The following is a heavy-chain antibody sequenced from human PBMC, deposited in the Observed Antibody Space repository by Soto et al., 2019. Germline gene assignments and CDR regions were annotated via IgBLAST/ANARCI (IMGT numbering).Heavy chain of an antibody. V-gene: IGHV3-11*03. CDR2: ISSSSSYT. D-gene: IGHD1-26*01. CDR3: AKSGPTNFFDF. J-gene: IGHJ4*01. CDR1: GFTFSDYY. Sequence: GGSLRLSCAASGFTFSDYYMSWIRQAPGKGLEWVSYISSSSSYTNYADSVKGRFTVSRDDSKNTLYLQMNSLRAEDTAIYYSAKSGPTNFFDFWGHGTLVTVSS.